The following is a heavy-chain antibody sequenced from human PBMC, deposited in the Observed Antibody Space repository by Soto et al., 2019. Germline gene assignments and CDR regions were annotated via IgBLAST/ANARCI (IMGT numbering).Heavy chain of an antibody. CDR1: GFTFSSYA. Sequence: PGGSLRLSCSASGFTFSSYAMHWVRQAPGKGLDYVSAISSNGGSTYYADSVKGRFTISRDNSKNTLYLQMSSLRAEDTAVYFCVKDLPRGVNTYCDYDAFYIWGQGTMVTVSS. D-gene: IGHD4-17*01. V-gene: IGHV3-64D*06. CDR3: VKDLPRGVNTYCDYDAFYI. J-gene: IGHJ3*02. CDR2: ISSNGGST.